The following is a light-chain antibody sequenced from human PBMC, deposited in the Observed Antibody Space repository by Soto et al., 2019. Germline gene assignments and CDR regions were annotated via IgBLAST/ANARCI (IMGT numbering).Light chain of an antibody. Sequence: EIVMTQSPATLSVSPGERVTLSCRASQSVNSNLAWYQQKPGQAPRLLIYGASTRATGFPARFSGSGSGTDFTLTINSLQSEDFAVYYCQQYNNWPPWTFGQGTKVEVK. CDR2: GAS. J-gene: IGKJ1*01. CDR1: QSVNSN. CDR3: QQYNNWPPWT. V-gene: IGKV3-15*01.